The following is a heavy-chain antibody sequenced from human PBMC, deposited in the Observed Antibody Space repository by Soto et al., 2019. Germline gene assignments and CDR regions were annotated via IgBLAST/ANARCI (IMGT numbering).Heavy chain of an antibody. CDR2: SKTNAYGGTI. J-gene: IGHJ4*02. V-gene: IGHV3-15*07. CDR3: TSGPYYNTGGLDS. Sequence: DVQLMESGGGLVQPGGSLRLSCAASGFSFTDAWMNWVRQGPGKGLEWVGRSKTNAYGGTIAYAAPVKGRFIISRDDSKNALSLQMNSLKPDDTAVYYCTSGPYYNTGGLDSWGQGTLVTVSS. D-gene: IGHD2-8*02. CDR1: GFSFTDAW.